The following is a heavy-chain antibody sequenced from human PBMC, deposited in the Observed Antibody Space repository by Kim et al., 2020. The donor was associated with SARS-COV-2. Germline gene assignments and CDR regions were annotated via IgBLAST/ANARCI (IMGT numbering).Heavy chain of an antibody. J-gene: IGHJ6*02. D-gene: IGHD3-16*01. V-gene: IGHV3-13*01. Sequence: TYYPGSVKGRFTISRENAKNSLYLQMNSLRAGDTAVYYCARADLGGMDVWGQGTTVTVSS. CDR2: T. CDR3: ARADLGGMDV.